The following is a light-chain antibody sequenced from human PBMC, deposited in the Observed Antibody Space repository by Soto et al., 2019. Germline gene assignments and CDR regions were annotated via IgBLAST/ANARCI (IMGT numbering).Light chain of an antibody. CDR1: QSVSSNY. V-gene: IGKV3-20*01. CDR3: QQYGSLSWT. Sequence: IVLTQSPGTLSLSPGERATLYCRASQSVSSNYLAWYQQKPGQAPRLLIYGASTRATGVPDRFSGSGSGTDFTLTISRLEPEDFAVYHCQQYGSLSWTFGQGTKVDIK. CDR2: GAS. J-gene: IGKJ1*01.